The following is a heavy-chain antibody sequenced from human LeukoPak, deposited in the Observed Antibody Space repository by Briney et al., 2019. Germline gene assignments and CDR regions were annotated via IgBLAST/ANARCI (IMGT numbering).Heavy chain of an antibody. V-gene: IGHV3-23*01. J-gene: IGHJ4*02. CDR1: GFTFNNYA. Sequence: GGSLRLSCAASGFTFNNYAMTWVRQAPGKGLEWVSAITNSGGSTYYADSVKGRFTISRDNSKNTLFLQMNSLRAEDTAVYYCARDDPYYEILTGYYRGYYFDYWGQGTLVTVSS. CDR3: ARDDPYYEILTGYYRGYYFDY. D-gene: IGHD3-9*01. CDR2: ITNSGGST.